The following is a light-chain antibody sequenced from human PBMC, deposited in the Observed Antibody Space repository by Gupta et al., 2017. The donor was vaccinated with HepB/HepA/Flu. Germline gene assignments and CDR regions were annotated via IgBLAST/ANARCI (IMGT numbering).Light chain of an antibody. CDR2: EVS. CDR3: SSYTRSSTGV. V-gene: IGLV2-18*03. J-gene: IGLJ1*01. Sequence: VTISCTGTSSDVGCYNRVSWYQQQHGTAPKLMIYEVSNRPSGVPDRGSGSKSGNTASLTTSGLQAEDEADYYCSSYTRSSTGVFGTGTKVTVL. CDR1: SSDVGCYNR.